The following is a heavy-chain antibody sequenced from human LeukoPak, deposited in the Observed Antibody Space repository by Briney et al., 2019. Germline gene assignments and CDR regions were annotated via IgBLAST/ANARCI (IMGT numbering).Heavy chain of an antibody. V-gene: IGHV3-23*01. CDR2: ISGSGGST. CDR3: ARVLYYYDSSGPSGY. D-gene: IGHD3-22*01. CDR1: GFTFSSYA. J-gene: IGHJ4*02. Sequence: GGSLRLSCAASGFTFSSYAMSWVRQAPGKGLEWVSAISGSGGSTYYADSVKGRFTISRDNAKNSLYLQMNSLRAEDTAVYYCARVLYYYDSSGPSGYWGQGTLVTVSS.